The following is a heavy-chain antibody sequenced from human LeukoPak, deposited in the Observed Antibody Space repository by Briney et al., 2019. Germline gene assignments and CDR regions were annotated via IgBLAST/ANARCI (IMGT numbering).Heavy chain of an antibody. V-gene: IGHV1-58*01. CDR3: AADLTVAGTWDFDY. CDR1: GFTFTSSA. J-gene: IGHJ4*02. Sequence: SAKVSCKASGFTFTSSAVQWVRQARGQRLEWIGWIVVGSGNTNYAQKFQERVTITRDMSTSTAYMELSSLRSEDTAVYYCAADLTVAGTWDFDYWGQGTLDTVSS. CDR2: IVVGSGNT. D-gene: IGHD6-19*01.